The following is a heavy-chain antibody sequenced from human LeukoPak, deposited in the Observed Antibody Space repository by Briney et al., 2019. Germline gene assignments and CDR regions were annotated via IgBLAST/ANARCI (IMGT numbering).Heavy chain of an antibody. CDR3: AKDQYCSSTSCYGMDV. D-gene: IGHD2-2*01. V-gene: IGHV3-23*01. Sequence: EGSLRLSCAASGFTFSSYAMSWVRQAPGKGLEWVSAISGSGGSTYYADSVKGRFTISRDNSKNTLYLQMNSLRAEDTAVYYCAKDQYCSSTSCYGMDVWGQGTTVTVSS. J-gene: IGHJ6*02. CDR1: GFTFSSYA. CDR2: ISGSGGST.